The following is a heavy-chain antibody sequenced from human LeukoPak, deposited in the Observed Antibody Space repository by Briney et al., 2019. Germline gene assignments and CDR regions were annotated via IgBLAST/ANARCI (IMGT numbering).Heavy chain of an antibody. D-gene: IGHD3-10*01. Sequence: KPSETLSLTCTVSGGSISSYYWSWIRQPPGKGLEWIGYIYYSGSTNYNPSLKSRVTISVDTSKNQFSLKLSSVTAADTAVYYCARDRVWNYGSGSYVRVNYFDYWGQGTLVTVSS. J-gene: IGHJ4*02. CDR3: ARDRVWNYGSGSYVRVNYFDY. CDR1: GGSISSYY. CDR2: IYYSGST. V-gene: IGHV4-59*01.